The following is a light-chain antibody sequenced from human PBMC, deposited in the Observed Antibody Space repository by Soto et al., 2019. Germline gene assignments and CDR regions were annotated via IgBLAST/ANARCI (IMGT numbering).Light chain of an antibody. J-gene: IGLJ2*01. CDR2: GNT. Sequence: QSVLTQPPSVSGAPGQRVTISCTGSSSNIGAGYDIHWYHQLPGTAPKLLIFGNTNRPSWVPDRFSGSKSGTSASLAINGLQADDEANYYCHSYDSTLSASIFGGGTKVTVL. CDR1: SSNIGAGYD. V-gene: IGLV1-40*01. CDR3: HSYDSTLSASI.